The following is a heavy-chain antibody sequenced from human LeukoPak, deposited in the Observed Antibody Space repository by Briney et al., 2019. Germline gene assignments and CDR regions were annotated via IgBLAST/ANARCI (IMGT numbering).Heavy chain of an antibody. Sequence: PSETLSLTCAVDGGSFSGYYWSWIRQPPGKGLEWIGEINHSGSTNYNPSLKRRVTISVDTSKNQFSLKLSSVTAAATPVYYCARGLVGATPFAYWGPGTLVTVSP. J-gene: IGHJ4*02. CDR1: GGSFSGYY. CDR2: INHSGST. D-gene: IGHD1-26*01. CDR3: ARGLVGATPFAY. V-gene: IGHV4-34*01.